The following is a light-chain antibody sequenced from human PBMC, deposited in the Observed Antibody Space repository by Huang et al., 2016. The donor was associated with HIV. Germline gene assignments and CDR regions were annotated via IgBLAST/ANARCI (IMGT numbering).Light chain of an antibody. CDR3: QQRSNYFT. CDR2: DAS. CDR1: QSVRSY. V-gene: IGKV3-11*01. J-gene: IGKJ3*01. Sequence: EIVLTQSPATLSLSPGERATLSCRASQSVRSYLAWYQHKPGQAPRLLLYDASNRSTDLPARFHGSGSGTDFTLTISSLEPEDFAVYYCQQRSNYFTFGPGTKVDF.